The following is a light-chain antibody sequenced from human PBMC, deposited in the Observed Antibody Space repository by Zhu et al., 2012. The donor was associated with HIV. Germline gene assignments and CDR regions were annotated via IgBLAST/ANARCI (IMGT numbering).Light chain of an antibody. Sequence: IVLTQSPGTLSLSPGERATLSCRASQTVPSNYLAWYQLKPGQAPRLLIYGASNRATAIPDRFSGSGSGTDFTLTISRLEPEDFAVYYCQQYGSSHTFGQGTKLEIK. CDR3: QQYGSSHT. V-gene: IGKV3-20*01. CDR2: GAS. J-gene: IGKJ2*01. CDR1: QTVPSNY.